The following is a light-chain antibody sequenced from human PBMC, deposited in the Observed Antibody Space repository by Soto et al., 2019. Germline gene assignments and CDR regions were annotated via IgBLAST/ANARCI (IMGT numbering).Light chain of an antibody. Sequence: EIVLTQSPGTLSLSQGERATLSCRASQGVSSGSLAWYQQKPGQAPRLLIYRVSSRATGIPDRFSGSGSGTDFTLTISRLEPEDFAVYYCQQYGSSPGTFGQGTKVEIK. CDR3: QQYGSSPGT. J-gene: IGKJ1*01. CDR1: QGVSSGS. CDR2: RVS. V-gene: IGKV3-20*01.